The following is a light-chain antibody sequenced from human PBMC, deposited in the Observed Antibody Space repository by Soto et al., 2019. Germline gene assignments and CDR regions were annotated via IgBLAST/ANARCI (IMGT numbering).Light chain of an antibody. CDR2: TAS. Sequence: DIQMTKSPSSLSGSVEDRVTITCLARQSISSCLTWYHQNPVKAPKLRIYTASSLQSGVPSRFSGSGSGTDFTLTISSLQPDDFATYYCQHCYSNLWPFGQVTKVDIK. CDR1: QSISSC. V-gene: IGKV1-39*01. CDR3: QHCYSNLWP. J-gene: IGKJ1*01.